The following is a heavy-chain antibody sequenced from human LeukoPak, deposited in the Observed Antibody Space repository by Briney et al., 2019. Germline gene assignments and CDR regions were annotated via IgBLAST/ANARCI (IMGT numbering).Heavy chain of an antibody. V-gene: IGHV1-58*01. CDR2: IVVGSGNT. D-gene: IGHD1-26*01. J-gene: IGHJ4*02. CDR1: GFTFTSSA. CDR3: AAGVGGSYSYSPGDY. Sequence: GASVKVSCKASGFTFTSSAVQWVRQARGQRLEWIGWIVVGSGNTNYAQKFQERVTITRDMSTSTAYMELSSLRSEDTAVYYCAAGVGGSYSYSPGDYWGQGTLVTVSP.